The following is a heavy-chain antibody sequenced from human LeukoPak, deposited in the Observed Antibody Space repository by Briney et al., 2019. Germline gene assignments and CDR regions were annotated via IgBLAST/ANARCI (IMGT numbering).Heavy chain of an antibody. CDR1: GFTFDDYA. D-gene: IGHD3-10*01. J-gene: IGHJ4*02. V-gene: IGHV3-9*01. CDR2: ISWNSGSI. CDR3: AKGFMVRDSYFDY. Sequence: GGSLRLSCAASGFTFDDYAMHWVRQAPGKGLEWVSGISWNSGSIGYADSVKGRFTISRDNAKNSLYLQMNSPRAEDTALYYCAKGFMVRDSYFDYWGQGTLVTVSS.